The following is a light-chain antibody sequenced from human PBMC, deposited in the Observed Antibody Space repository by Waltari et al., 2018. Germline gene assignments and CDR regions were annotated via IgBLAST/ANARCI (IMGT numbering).Light chain of an antibody. J-gene: IGKJ1*01. Sequence: DIRMTQFPSTLSASLGDRVTITCRASQSISNWLAWYQQKPGKVPKVLIYRASTLESGVPSRFSGGGSGTDFTLTINSLQPEDVATYFCQQYNHFPWAFGQGTRVEIK. CDR1: QSISNW. V-gene: IGKV1-5*03. CDR3: QQYNHFPWA. CDR2: RAS.